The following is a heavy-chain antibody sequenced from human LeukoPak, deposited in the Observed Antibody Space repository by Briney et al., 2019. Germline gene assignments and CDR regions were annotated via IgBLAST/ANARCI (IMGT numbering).Heavy chain of an antibody. D-gene: IGHD2-2*02. CDR3: AKEHDYTNAAPEWGFDS. CDR2: ISGSSSHT. Sequence: GGSLRLSCAACGFTSSVYAMSWVRQAPGKGLEWVSGISGSSSHTKDADFVRGRFTIYRDNSRNTLFLQLNSLTAEDTAVYYCAKEHDYTNAAPEWGFDSWGQGSLVIVSS. CDR1: GFTSSVYA. V-gene: IGHV3-23*01. J-gene: IGHJ4*02.